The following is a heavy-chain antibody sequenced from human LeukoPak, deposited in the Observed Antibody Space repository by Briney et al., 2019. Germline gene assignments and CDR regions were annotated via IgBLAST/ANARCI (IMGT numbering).Heavy chain of an antibody. J-gene: IGHJ6*03. CDR3: ARDRGGGHMDV. Sequence: GGSLRLSCAASGFTFTTYDMHWVRQATGKGLEWVSAIGTTGDTYYPGSVKGRFTISRESAKNSLYLQMNSLRAGDTAVYYCARDRGGGHMDVWGKGTTVTISS. V-gene: IGHV3-13*01. CDR2: IGTTGDT. CDR1: GFTFTTYD. D-gene: IGHD2-15*01.